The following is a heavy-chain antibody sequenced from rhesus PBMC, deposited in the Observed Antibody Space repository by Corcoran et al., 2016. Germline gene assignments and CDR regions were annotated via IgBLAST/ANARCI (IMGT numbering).Heavy chain of an antibody. J-gene: IGHJ4*01. V-gene: IGHV4-169*02. CDR1: GGSIISSY. Sequence: QLQLQESGPGLVKPSETLSVTCAVSGGSIISSYWSWIRQAPGKGLEWIGYIYGSGSSTNYNPSLKSLVTLSVDTSKNQLSLKLSSVTTADTAVYYCARDLTYSSGWYGFDYWGQGFLVTVSS. CDR3: ARDLTYSSGWYGFDY. CDR2: IYGSGSST. D-gene: IGHD6-31*01.